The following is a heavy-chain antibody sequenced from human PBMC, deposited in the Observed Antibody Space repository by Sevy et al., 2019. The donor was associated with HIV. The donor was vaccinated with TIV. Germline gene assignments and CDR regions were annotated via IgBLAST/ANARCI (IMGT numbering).Heavy chain of an antibody. V-gene: IGHV4-4*07. J-gene: IGHJ4*02. CDR3: ARLGAVAGSFDY. Sequence: SETLSLTCTVSGGSISSYYWSWIRQPAGKGLEWIGRIYTSGSTNYNPSLKRRVTMSVDTSKNQFSLKLSSVTAADTAVYYCARLGAVAGSFDYWGQGTLVTVSS. CDR1: GGSISSYY. D-gene: IGHD6-19*01. CDR2: IYTSGST.